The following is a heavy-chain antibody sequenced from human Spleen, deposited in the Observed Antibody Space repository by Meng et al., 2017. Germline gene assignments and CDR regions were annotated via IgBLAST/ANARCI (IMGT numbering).Heavy chain of an antibody. D-gene: IGHD6-13*01. V-gene: IGHV1-2*06. CDR2: IDPKSGDT. J-gene: IGHJ4*02. CDR3: ARDEDISAAGKLFGDY. Sequence: QGALGESGAEVKKPGASVKFSCKPSGYNFPDYWLHWVRRAPGQGLEWMGRIDPKSGDTHYAQRFQGRVTMTGDTSISTAYMELSGLRSDDTAMYYCARDEDISAAGKLFGDYWGQGTLVTVSS. CDR1: GYNFPDYW.